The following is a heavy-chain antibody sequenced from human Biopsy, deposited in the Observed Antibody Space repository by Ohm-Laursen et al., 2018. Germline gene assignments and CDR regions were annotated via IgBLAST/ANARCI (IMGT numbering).Heavy chain of an antibody. V-gene: IGHV3-33*01. Sequence: SLSLSCAAAGFTFTKHAMNWVRQAPGKGLEWVAVIWYDGSIEYYVDSVKGRFTISRDNYKNILYLQMNSLRVEDTAVYYCARDRLLYQYDSSGSDIWGQGTVVTVSS. D-gene: IGHD3-22*01. CDR1: GFTFTKHA. J-gene: IGHJ3*02. CDR2: IWYDGSIE. CDR3: ARDRLLYQYDSSGSDI.